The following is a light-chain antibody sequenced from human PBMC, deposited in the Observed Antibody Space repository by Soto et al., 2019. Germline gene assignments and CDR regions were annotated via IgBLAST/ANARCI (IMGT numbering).Light chain of an antibody. Sequence: DIVMTQSPDSLAVSLGERATINCKSRQSVLYSSNNKNYLAWYQQKPGQPPKLLIYWASTRESGVPDRFSGSGSGTDFTLTISSLQAEDVAVYYSSLTFGGGTKVEIK. V-gene: IGKV4-1*01. J-gene: IGKJ4*01. CDR2: WAS. CDR1: QSVLYSSNNKNY. CDR3: SLT.